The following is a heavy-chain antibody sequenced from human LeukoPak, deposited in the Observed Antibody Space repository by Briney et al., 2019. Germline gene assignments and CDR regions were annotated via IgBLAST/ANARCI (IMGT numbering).Heavy chain of an antibody. Sequence: GGSLRLSCAASGYTFSSYARSWVRQAPGKGLEWVSVISGSGGSTYYADSMKGRFTISRDNSKNTLYLQMNSLRAEDTAVYYCAKATGIVGDYSDYWGQGTLVTVSS. V-gene: IGHV3-23*01. CDR3: AKATGIVGDYSDY. CDR1: GYTFSSYA. J-gene: IGHJ4*02. D-gene: IGHD3-22*01. CDR2: ISGSGGST.